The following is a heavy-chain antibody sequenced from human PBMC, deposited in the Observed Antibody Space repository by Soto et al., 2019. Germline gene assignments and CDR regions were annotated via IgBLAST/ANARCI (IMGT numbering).Heavy chain of an antibody. J-gene: IGHJ4*02. CDR1: GFTFTNYW. Sequence: GESLKISCKASGFTFTNYWIIWVRQMPGKGLEWMGKIDPSDSSTNYSPSFQGHVTISVDKSISTAYLQWSSLKASDTAVYYCARLLGIAGTEHWGQGTLVTVSS. V-gene: IGHV5-10-1*01. CDR3: ARLLGIAGTEH. D-gene: IGHD6-13*01. CDR2: IDPSDSST.